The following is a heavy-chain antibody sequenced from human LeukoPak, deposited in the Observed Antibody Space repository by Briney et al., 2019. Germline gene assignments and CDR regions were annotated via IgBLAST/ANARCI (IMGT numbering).Heavy chain of an antibody. CDR2: ISTSGSNK. D-gene: IGHD6-19*01. CDR1: GFTFSSYE. CDR3: ARGGWYAGFDF. J-gene: IGHJ4*02. Sequence: GGSLRLSCAASGFTFSSYEMNWVRQAPGKGLEWVSYISTSGSNKYYADSVKGRFTISRDNAKNSLYLQMNSLRAEDTAVYHCARGGWYAGFDFWGQGTLVTVSS. V-gene: IGHV3-48*03.